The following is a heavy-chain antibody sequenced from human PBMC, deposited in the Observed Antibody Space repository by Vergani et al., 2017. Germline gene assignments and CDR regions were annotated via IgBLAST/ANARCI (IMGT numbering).Heavy chain of an antibody. J-gene: IGHJ4*02. Sequence: QLQLQESGPGLVKPSETLSLTCTVSGGSISSSSYYWGWIRQPPGKGLEWIGSIYYSGSTYYNPSLKSRVTISVDTSKNQFSLKLSSVTAADTAVYYCARLHGYGDTGYFDYWGQGTLVTVSS. CDR2: IYYSGST. CDR3: ARLHGYGDTGYFDY. D-gene: IGHD4-17*01. CDR1: GGSISSSSYY. V-gene: IGHV4-39*01.